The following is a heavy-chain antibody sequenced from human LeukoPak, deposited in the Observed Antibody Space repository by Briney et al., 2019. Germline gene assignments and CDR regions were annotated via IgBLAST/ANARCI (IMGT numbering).Heavy chain of an antibody. D-gene: IGHD4-17*01. J-gene: IGHJ3*02. Sequence: PGGSLRLSCAASGFTFSSYWMSWVRQAPGKGLEWVANIKQDGSEKYYVDSVKGRFTISYVDPVKGRFTISRDNAKNSLYLQMSSLRAEDTAVYYCARDREQMTTVPLDAFDIWGQGTMVTVSS. CDR2: IKQDGSEK. CDR3: ARDREQMTTVPLDAFDI. V-gene: IGHV3-7*01. CDR1: GFTFSSYW.